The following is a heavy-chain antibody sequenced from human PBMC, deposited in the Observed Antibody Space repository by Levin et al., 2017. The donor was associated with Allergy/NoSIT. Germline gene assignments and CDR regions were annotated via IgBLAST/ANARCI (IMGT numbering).Heavy chain of an antibody. Sequence: VASVKVSCKASGYTFTGYYMHWVRQAPGQGLEWMGCINPNSGDTNYAQKFQGRVTMTRDTSIRTGYMELSRLRSDDTAVYYCASLEVVAANLDYWGQGTLVTVSS. V-gene: IGHV1-2*02. J-gene: IGHJ4*02. CDR3: ASLEVVAANLDY. D-gene: IGHD2-15*01. CDR2: INPNSGDT. CDR1: GYTFTGYY.